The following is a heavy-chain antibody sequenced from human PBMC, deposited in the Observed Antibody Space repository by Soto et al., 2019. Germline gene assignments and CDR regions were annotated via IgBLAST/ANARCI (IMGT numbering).Heavy chain of an antibody. Sequence: EVQLLESGGGLVQPGGSLRLSCAASGFSFSSYSMTWVRQAPGKGLEWASAISGSGGTSYYADSVKGRFTISRDSSKNTVYLQMNSLRAEDTAVYFCANAYCSSTSCRAEYLQHWGQGTLVTVSS. CDR2: ISGSGGTS. CDR1: GFSFSSYS. V-gene: IGHV3-23*01. J-gene: IGHJ1*01. D-gene: IGHD2-2*01. CDR3: ANAYCSSTSCRAEYLQH.